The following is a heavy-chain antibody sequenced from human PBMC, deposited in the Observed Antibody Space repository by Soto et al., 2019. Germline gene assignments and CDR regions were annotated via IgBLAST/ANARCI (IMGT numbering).Heavy chain of an antibody. CDR2: MSYDGTKE. J-gene: IGHJ4*02. CDR3: AKEFGSTWIDH. V-gene: IGHV3-30*18. Sequence: GGSLRLSCAASGFALSTYGMHWVRQAPGKGLEWVAAMSYDGTKEYYADSVKGRFTISRDSSRNTLFLQLNSLRAEDTAVYYCAKEFGSTWIDHWGEGTLVTVSS. CDR1: GFALSTYG. D-gene: IGHD6-13*01.